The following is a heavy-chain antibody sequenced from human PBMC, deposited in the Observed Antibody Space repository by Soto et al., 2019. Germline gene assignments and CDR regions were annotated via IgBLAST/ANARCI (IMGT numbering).Heavy chain of an antibody. V-gene: IGHV5-10-1*01. J-gene: IGHJ6*02. CDR1: GYSFTSYW. D-gene: IGHD3-22*01. CDR3: ARHGGDYYDSMDV. Sequence: GESLKISCKVSGYSFTSYWISWVRQMPGKGLEWMGRIDPSDSYTNYSPSFQGHVTISADKSISTAYLQWSSLKASDTAMYYCARHGGDYYDSMDVWGQGTTVTVSS. CDR2: IDPSDSYT.